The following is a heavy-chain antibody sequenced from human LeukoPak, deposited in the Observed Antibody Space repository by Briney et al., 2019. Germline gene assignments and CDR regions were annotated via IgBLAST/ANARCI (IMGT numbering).Heavy chain of an antibody. CDR2: VYTSGSN. V-gene: IGHV4-61*02. D-gene: IGHD6-19*01. CDR1: GGSISSDSYS. CDR3: ARVLVSGGYVALGDYYYYMDV. J-gene: IGHJ6*03. Sequence: SQTLSLTCTVSGGSISSDSYSWSWMPPPAGLGLEWVRRVYTSGSNNSNPSIKSRITISVDTSKNQFPLKLSSVTAADTAVYYCARVLVSGGYVALGDYYYYMDVWGKRTTVTVSS.